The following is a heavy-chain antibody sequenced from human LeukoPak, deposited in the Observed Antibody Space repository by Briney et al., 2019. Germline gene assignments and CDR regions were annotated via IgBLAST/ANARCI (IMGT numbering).Heavy chain of an antibody. V-gene: IGHV4-59*08. CDR2: ILNIGST. CDR3: ARHVTVASMGFDY. CDR1: GGSISSYY. D-gene: IGHD5-12*01. Sequence: PSETLSLTCTVSGGSISSYYWSWIRQPPGKGLEWIGYILNIGSTNYNPSLKSRVTISLDTSKNQFSLKLSSVTAAVTAVYYCARHVTVASMGFDYWGQGALVTVSS. J-gene: IGHJ4*02.